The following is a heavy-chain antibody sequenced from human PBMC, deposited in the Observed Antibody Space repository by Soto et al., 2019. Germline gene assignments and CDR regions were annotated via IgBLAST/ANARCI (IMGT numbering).Heavy chain of an antibody. CDR1: GGTFSTYA. Sequence: HVQLVQSGAEVKTPGSSVKVSCKASGGTFSTYAILWVRQAPGQGLEWMGGIIPLFRATNYARRFQGRVPITAEKATGTAYMEVTTLTPEDTSGYYCAKSEAARRTADSFTCSAMAVWGQSTAVILPS. J-gene: IGHJ6*01. CDR2: IIPLFRAT. CDR3: AKSEAARRTADSFTCSAMAV. V-gene: IGHV1-69*06. D-gene: IGHD6-6*01.